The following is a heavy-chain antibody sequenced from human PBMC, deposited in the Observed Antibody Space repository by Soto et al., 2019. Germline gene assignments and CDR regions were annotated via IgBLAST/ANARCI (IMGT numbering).Heavy chain of an antibody. CDR2: IWYDGSNK. J-gene: IGHJ4*02. Sequence: PGGSLRLSCAASGFTFSSYGMHWVRQAPGKGLEWVAVIWYDGSNKYYADSVKGRFTISRDNSKNTLYLQMNSLRAEDTAVYYCARGSVDSSGYYSGFFDYWGQGTLVTVSS. CDR3: ARGSVDSSGYYSGFFDY. CDR1: GFTFSSYG. D-gene: IGHD3-22*01. V-gene: IGHV3-33*01.